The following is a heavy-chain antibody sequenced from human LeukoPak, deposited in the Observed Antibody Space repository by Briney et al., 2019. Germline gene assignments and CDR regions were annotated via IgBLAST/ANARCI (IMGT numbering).Heavy chain of an antibody. Sequence: ASVKVSCKASGGTFSSYAISWVRQATGQGLEWMGWMNPNSGNTGYAQKFQGRVTITRNTSISTAYMELSSLRSEDTAVYYCARGGGAVAGFDYWGQGTLVTVSS. CDR2: MNPNSGNT. J-gene: IGHJ4*02. D-gene: IGHD6-19*01. V-gene: IGHV1-8*03. CDR3: ARGGGAVAGFDY. CDR1: GGTFSSYA.